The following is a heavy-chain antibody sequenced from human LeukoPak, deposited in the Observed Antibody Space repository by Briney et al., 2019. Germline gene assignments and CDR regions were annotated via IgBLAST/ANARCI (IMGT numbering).Heavy chain of an antibody. Sequence: GESPKISCKGSGYSFTSYWIGWVRQMPGKGLEWMGIIYPGDSDTRYSPSFQGQVTISADKSTSTAYLQWSSLKASDTAIYYCARAYSYGLFDYWGQGTPVTVSS. J-gene: IGHJ4*02. V-gene: IGHV5-51*01. D-gene: IGHD5-18*01. CDR2: IYPGDSDT. CDR1: GYSFTSYW. CDR3: ARAYSYGLFDY.